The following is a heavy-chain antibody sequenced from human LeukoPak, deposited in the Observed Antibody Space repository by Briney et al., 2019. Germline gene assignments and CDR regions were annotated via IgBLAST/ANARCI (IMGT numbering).Heavy chain of an antibody. CDR2: ISSSGSTI. V-gene: IGHV3-48*03. J-gene: IGHJ6*04. Sequence: GGSLRLSCAASGFTFSSYEMNWVRQAPGKGLEWVSYISSSGSTIYYADSVKGRFTISRDNAKNSLYLQINSLRAEDTAVYYCVELGITMIGGVWGKGTTVTISS. CDR3: VELGITMIGGV. D-gene: IGHD3-10*02. CDR1: GFTFSSYE.